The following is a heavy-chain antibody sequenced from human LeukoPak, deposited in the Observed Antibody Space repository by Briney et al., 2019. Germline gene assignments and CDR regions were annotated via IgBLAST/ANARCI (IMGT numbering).Heavy chain of an antibody. CDR1: GGSISSSSYY. V-gene: IGHV4-39*01. CDR3: ARCRSIAADWFDP. Sequence: SETLSLTCTVSGGSISSSSYYWGWIRQPPGKGLEWIGSIYYSGSTYYNPSLKSRVTISVDTSKNQFSLKLSSVTAADTAVYYCARCRSIAADWFDPWGQGTLVTVSS. D-gene: IGHD6-13*01. J-gene: IGHJ5*02. CDR2: IYYSGST.